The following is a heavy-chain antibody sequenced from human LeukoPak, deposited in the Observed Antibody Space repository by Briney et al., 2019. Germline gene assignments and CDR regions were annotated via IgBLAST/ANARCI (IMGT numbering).Heavy chain of an antibody. CDR2: IIPIFGTA. D-gene: IGHD2-21*02. Sequence: ASVKVSCKASGYTFTGYYMHWVRQAPGQGLEWMGRIIPIFGTANYAQKFQGRVTITTDESTSTAYMELSSLRSEDTAVYYCARAWAACGGDCYSLFGFDYWGQGTLVTVSS. V-gene: IGHV1-69*05. CDR1: GYTFTGYY. J-gene: IGHJ4*02. CDR3: ARAWAACGGDCYSLFGFDY.